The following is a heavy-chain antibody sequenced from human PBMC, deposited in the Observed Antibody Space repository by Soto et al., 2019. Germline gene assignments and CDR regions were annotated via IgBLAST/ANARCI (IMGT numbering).Heavy chain of an antibody. D-gene: IGHD4-17*01. CDR2: INGDGSDI. J-gene: IGHJ5*02. Sequence: GGSLRLSCGASGSDFSNYWMHWVRQAPGKGLVWVSRINGDGSDIKYADSVKGRFTISRDNAKNTVYLQMNSLRADDTAVYYCARDQTTGDWFDAWGQGALVTVSS. V-gene: IGHV3-74*03. CDR3: ARDQTTGDWFDA. CDR1: GSDFSNYW.